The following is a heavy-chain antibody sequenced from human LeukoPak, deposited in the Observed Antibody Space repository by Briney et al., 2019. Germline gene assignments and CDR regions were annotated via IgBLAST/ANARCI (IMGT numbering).Heavy chain of an antibody. V-gene: IGHV1-2*02. D-gene: IGHD3-22*01. J-gene: IGHJ3*02. CDR2: INPSSGGT. CDR1: GYTFTDYY. CDR3: ARAGVWDYSDSSGYHNAAFDI. Sequence: ASVKVSCKASGYTFTDYYMHWVRQAPGQGLEWMGWINPSSGGTDYAQKFQGRVTVTRDTSISTAYMDLSRLRSDDTAVYYCARAGVWDYSDSSGYHNAAFDIWGQGTMVTVSS.